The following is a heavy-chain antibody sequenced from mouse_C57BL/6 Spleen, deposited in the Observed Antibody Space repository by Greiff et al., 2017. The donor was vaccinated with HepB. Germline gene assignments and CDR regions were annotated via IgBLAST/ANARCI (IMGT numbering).Heavy chain of an antibody. CDR2: IYPGDGDT. J-gene: IGHJ2*01. Sequence: QVQLQQSGPELVKPGASVKISCKASGYAFSSSWMNWVKQRPGKGLEWIGRIYPGDGDTNYNGKFKRKATLTADKSSSTAYMQLSSLTSEDSAVYFCAREGDYDYPDYWGQGTTLTVSS. CDR1: GYAFSSSW. CDR3: AREGDYDYPDY. D-gene: IGHD2-4*01. V-gene: IGHV1-82*01.